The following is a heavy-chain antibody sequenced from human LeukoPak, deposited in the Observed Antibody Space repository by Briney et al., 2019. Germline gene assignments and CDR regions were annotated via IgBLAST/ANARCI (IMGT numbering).Heavy chain of an antibody. D-gene: IGHD5-18*01. V-gene: IGHV3-9*01. CDR3: AKDMSGYSYGYEVDY. CDR2: ISWNSGSI. Sequence: GRSLRLSCAASGFTFDDYAMHWVRQAPGKGLEWVSGISWNSGSIGYADSVKGRFTISRDNAKNSLYLQMNSLRAEDTALYYCAKDMSGYSYGYEVDYWGQEPWSPSPQ. J-gene: IGHJ4*01. CDR1: GFTFDDYA.